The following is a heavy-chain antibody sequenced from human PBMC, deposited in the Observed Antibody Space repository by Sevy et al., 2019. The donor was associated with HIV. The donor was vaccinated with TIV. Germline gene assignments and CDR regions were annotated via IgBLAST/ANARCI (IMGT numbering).Heavy chain of an antibody. D-gene: IGHD3-16*01. J-gene: IGHJ4*02. CDR2: IQYDGSNK. CDR1: GFSFSSYG. CDR3: VKEGGGGGGDH. V-gene: IGHV3-30*02. Sequence: GGSLRLSCAASGFSFSSYGMHWVRQAPGKGLEWMSYIQYDGSNKDYGDSVKGRFTFSRDNSKNTLFLKMNSLGVEDSAVFYCVKEGGGGGGDHWGQGTLVTVSS.